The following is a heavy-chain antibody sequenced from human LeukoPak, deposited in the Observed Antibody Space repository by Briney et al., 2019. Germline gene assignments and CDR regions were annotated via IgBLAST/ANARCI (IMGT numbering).Heavy chain of an antibody. J-gene: IGHJ4*02. CDR1: GFTFSNYT. CDR3: ARDYCRTTSCLES. V-gene: IGHV3-64D*09. D-gene: IGHD2-2*01. Sequence: PGGSLRLSCSASGFTFSNYTMHWVRQAPGKGLEYVSSISSNGGSTYSADSVKGRFTISRDNSKNTLYLQMSSLRAEDTAVYYCARDYCRTTSCLESWGQGTLVTVSS. CDR2: ISSNGGST.